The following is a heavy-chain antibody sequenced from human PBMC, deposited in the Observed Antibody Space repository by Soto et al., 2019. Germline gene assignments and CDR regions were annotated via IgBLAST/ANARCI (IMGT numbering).Heavy chain of an antibody. V-gene: IGHV3-48*01. CDR3: ARDRPNDYVVFDI. Sequence: GGSLRLSCAASGFTFSGFDMNWVRQAPGKGLEWISCISGSSSSKHYADSVKGRFTISRDNAKNSLYLQLNSLRPEDTAVYYSARDRPNDYVVFDIGGQGKMVTVSS. J-gene: IGHJ3*02. CDR1: GFTFSGFD. D-gene: IGHD3-16*01. CDR2: ISGSSSSK.